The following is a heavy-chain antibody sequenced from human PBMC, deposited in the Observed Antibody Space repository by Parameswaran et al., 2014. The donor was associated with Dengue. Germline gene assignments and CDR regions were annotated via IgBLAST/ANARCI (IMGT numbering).Heavy chain of an antibody. J-gene: IGHJ4*02. Sequence: VRQMPGKGLEWMGIIYPGDSNIRYSPSFQGQVTISADKSISTAYLQWSSLKASDTAIYYCARRAHFDYWGPGNPGHRLL. CDR2: IYPGDSNI. CDR3: ARRAHFDY. V-gene: IGHV5-51*01.